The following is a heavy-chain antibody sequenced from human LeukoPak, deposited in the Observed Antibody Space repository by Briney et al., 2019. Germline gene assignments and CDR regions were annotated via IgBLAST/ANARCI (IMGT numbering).Heavy chain of an antibody. CDR1: GFTFSNAW. V-gene: IGHV3-15*01. CDR2: IKSKTDGGTT. J-gene: IGHJ4*02. D-gene: IGHD2-21*02. CDR3: ARDPPPRLAYCGGDCFAAFDY. Sequence: GGSLRLSCAASGFTFSNAWMSWVRQAPGKGLEWVGRIKSKTDGGTTDYAAPVKGRFTISRDDSKNTLYLQMNSLKTEDTAVYYCARDPPPRLAYCGGDCFAAFDYWGQGTLVTVSS.